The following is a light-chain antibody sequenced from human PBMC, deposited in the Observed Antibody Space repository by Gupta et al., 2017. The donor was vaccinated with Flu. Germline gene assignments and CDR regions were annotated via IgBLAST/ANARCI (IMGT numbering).Light chain of an antibody. CDR3: QAFDRSRGGFYV. Sequence: NIGAGYDVYWYHTVPGNVPKLVIYSDINRPSGVPARFSGSKSGTSASLAITGLQPEDEGDYYCQAFDRSRGGFYVFGSGTKVSV. CDR1: NIGAGYD. J-gene: IGLJ1*01. CDR2: SDI. V-gene: IGLV1-40*01.